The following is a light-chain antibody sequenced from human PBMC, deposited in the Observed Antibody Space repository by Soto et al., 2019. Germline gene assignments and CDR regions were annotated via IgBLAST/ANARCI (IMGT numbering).Light chain of an antibody. J-gene: IGLJ1*01. CDR1: SSDVGGYNF. CDR3: CSYAGSVYV. CDR2: DVS. Sequence: QSALTQPRSVSGSPGQSVTISCTGTSSDVGGYNFVSWYQQHPGKAPKLIIYDVSKRPSGVPDRFSGSKSGNTASLTISGLQTEDEADYYCCSYAGSVYVFGTGTKVTV. V-gene: IGLV2-11*01.